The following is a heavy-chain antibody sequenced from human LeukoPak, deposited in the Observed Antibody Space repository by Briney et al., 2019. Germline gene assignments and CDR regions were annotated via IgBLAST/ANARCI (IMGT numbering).Heavy chain of an antibody. CDR2: IYSGGDT. J-gene: IGHJ4*02. CDR3: ARVAVGAGTDYFDY. D-gene: IGHD6-19*01. Sequence: GGSLRLSCAASGFTVSSNYMSWVRQAPGKGLEWVSVIYSGGDTYYADSVKGRFTISRDNSKNTLYLQMNSLRAEDTAVYYCARVAVGAGTDYFDYWGQGTLVTVSS. V-gene: IGHV3-53*01. CDR1: GFTVSSNY.